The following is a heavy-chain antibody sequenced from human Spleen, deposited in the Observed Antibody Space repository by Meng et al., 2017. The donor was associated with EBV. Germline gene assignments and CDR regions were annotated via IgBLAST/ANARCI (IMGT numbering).Heavy chain of an antibody. V-gene: IGHV4-30-4*01. CDR1: GGSLSRGGSC. D-gene: IGHD1-26*01. Sequence: QLQLHDAGPGLVKPSQTLSLTCAVSGGSLSRGGSCWSWLRQPPGKGLEWIGCIYYSGSTYYNPSLQSRTAMSVDTSKNQFSLKLSSVSAADTAVYYCARQWEVRGPIDYWGQGTLVTVSS. CDR2: IYYSGST. J-gene: IGHJ4*02. CDR3: ARQWEVRGPIDY.